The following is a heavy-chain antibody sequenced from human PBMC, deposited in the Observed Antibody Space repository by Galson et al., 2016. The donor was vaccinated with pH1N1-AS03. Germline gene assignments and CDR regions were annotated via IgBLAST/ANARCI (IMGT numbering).Heavy chain of an antibody. CDR2: IHPIFGTV. Sequence: SVKVSCKASGGTFSNFAISWMRQAPGQGLEWMGGIHPIFGTVTYAQKFQGRLTVTADDSTSAAYMELSSLTSEDTAIYYCARDRYYDGSGRKFFESEYWGQEPWSSSPQ. D-gene: IGHD3-22*01. CDR1: GGTFSNFA. CDR3: ARDRYYDGSGRKFFESEY. V-gene: IGHV1-69*13. J-gene: IGHJ4*01.